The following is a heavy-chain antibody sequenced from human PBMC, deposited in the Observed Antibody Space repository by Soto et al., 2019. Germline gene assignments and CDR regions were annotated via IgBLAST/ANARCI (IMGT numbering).Heavy chain of an antibody. D-gene: IGHD2-2*01. Sequence: GGSLRLSCAASGFTFSNAWMSWVRQAPGKGLEWVGRIKSKTDGGTTDYAAPVKGRFTISRDDSKNTLYLQMNSLKTEDTAVYYCTTDLISSIVVVPAATDYWGQGTLVTVSS. V-gene: IGHV3-15*01. J-gene: IGHJ4*02. CDR2: IKSKTDGGTT. CDR3: TTDLISSIVVVPAATDY. CDR1: GFTFSNAW.